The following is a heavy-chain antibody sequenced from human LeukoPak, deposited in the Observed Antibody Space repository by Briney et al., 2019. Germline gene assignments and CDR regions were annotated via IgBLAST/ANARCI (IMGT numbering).Heavy chain of an antibody. D-gene: IGHD3-22*01. CDR1: GFTFSSYA. V-gene: IGHV3-23*01. J-gene: IGHJ4*02. Sequence: GGSLRLSCAASGFTFSSYAMSWVRQAPGKGLEWVSAISGSGGSTYYADSVKGRFTISRDNSKNTLYLQMNSLRAGDTAVYYCAKGDPQNDSSGYSAGYYFDYWGQGTLVTVSS. CDR3: AKGDPQNDSSGYSAGYYFDY. CDR2: ISGSGGST.